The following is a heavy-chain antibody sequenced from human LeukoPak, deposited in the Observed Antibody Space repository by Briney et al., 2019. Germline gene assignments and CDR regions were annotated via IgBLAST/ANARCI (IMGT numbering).Heavy chain of an antibody. CDR2: IRFDGSNK. CDR3: AKGQELLQPDY. CDR1: GFTFSSYG. J-gene: IGHJ4*02. Sequence: GGSLRLSCAASGFTFSSYGIHWVRQAPVKGLECVAFIRFDGSNKFYVDSVRGRFTISRDNSKNMLYLQMNSLRSEDTAVYYCAKGQELLQPDYWGQGTLVTVSS. V-gene: IGHV3-30*02. D-gene: IGHD5-18*01.